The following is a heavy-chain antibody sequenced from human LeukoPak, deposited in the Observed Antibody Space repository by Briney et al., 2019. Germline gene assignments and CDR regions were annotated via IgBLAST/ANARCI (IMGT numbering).Heavy chain of an antibody. J-gene: IGHJ4*02. CDR2: IYIGGST. D-gene: IGHD1-26*01. Sequence: GGSLRLSCAAFGFTVSSNYMSWVRQAPGKGLEWVSIIYIGGSTYYADSVKGRFTISRDNAKNSLYLQMNSLRAEDTAVYYCASFRTYSGSYYVFDYWGQGTLVTVSS. CDR1: GFTVSSNY. V-gene: IGHV3-66*01. CDR3: ASFRTYSGSYYVFDY.